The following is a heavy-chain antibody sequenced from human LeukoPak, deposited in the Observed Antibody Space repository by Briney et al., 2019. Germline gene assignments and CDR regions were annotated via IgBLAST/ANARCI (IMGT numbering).Heavy chain of an antibody. V-gene: IGHV3-33*06. CDR2: IWYDGSNK. CDR3: AKDLIAVAAD. D-gene: IGHD6-19*01. CDR1: GFTFSSYS. Sequence: GGSLRLSCAASGFTFSSYSMNWVRQAPGKGLEWVAVIWYDGSNKYYADSVKGRFTISRDNSKNTLYLQMNSLRAEDTAVYYCAKDLIAVAADWGQGTLVTVSS. J-gene: IGHJ4*02.